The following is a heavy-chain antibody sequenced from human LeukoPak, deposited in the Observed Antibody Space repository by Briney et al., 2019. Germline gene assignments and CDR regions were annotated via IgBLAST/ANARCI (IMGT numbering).Heavy chain of an antibody. V-gene: IGHV3-53*01. CDR2: IYSGGST. CDR3: ARGFWRSDGWFDP. CDR1: GFTVSSNY. D-gene: IGHD2-15*01. J-gene: IGHJ5*02. Sequence: GGSLRLSCAASGFTVSSNYMSWVCQAPGKGLEWVSVIYSGGSTYYADSVKGRFTISRDNSKNTLYLQMNSLRAEDTAVYYCARGFWRSDGWFDPWGQGTLVTVSS.